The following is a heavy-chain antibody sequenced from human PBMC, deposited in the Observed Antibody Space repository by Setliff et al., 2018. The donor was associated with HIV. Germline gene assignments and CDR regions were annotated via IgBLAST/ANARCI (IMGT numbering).Heavy chain of an antibody. D-gene: IGHD3-10*01. CDR2: INPNSGDS. CDR3: ARDYFPHSRRNFGSGDYFHF. CDR1: GYTFIDYF. J-gene: IGHJ4*02. V-gene: IGHV1-2*02. Sequence: PGASVKVSCKASGYTFIDYFIHWVRQAPGQGLEWMAYINPNSGDSKTAQKFQGRVTVTRDTSIATAYMELSSLTSGDTAVYHCARDYFPHSRRNFGSGDYFHFWGQGSRVTVSS.